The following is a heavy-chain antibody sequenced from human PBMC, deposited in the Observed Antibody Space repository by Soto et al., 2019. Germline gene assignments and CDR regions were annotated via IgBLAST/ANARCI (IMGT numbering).Heavy chain of an antibody. D-gene: IGHD1-1*01. Sequence: GESLKISCKGSGYNFTNYWIGWVRQMPGKGLEWVGNIYPGDSDTRYSPSFQGHVTISADKSITTLYLQMNSLRAEDTAVYYCAKERPDLGLFGGMDVWGQGTTVTVSS. J-gene: IGHJ6*02. CDR2: IYPGDSDT. V-gene: IGHV5-51*01. CDR3: AKERPDLGLFGGMDV. CDR1: GYNFTNYW.